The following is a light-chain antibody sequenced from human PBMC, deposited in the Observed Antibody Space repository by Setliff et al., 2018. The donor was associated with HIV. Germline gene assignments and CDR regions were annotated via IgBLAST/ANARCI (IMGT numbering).Light chain of an antibody. CDR1: SSDIGGYNY. CDR3: SSYTRSNTLFV. J-gene: IGLJ1*01. CDR2: DVS. V-gene: IGLV2-14*03. Sequence: QSVLTQPASVSGSPGRSITISCTGTSSDIGGYNYVSWYQHHPGKAPKLIIYDVSDRPSGVSDRFSGSKSGNTASLIISGLRAEDEADYYCSSYTRSNTLFVFGTGTKATVL.